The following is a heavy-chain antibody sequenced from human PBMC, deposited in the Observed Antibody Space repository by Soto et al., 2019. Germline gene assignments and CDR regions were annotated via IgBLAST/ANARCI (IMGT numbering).Heavy chain of an antibody. Sequence: TLSLTCAVYGGSFSGYYWSWIRQPPGKGLEWIGEINHSGSTNYNPSLKSRVTISADTSKNQFSLKLSSVTAADTAVYYCASPRSYSSSWYGYYYYGMDVWGQGTTVTVSS. CDR3: ASPRSYSSSWYGYYYYGMDV. CDR2: INHSGST. V-gene: IGHV4-34*01. J-gene: IGHJ6*02. D-gene: IGHD6-13*01. CDR1: GGSFSGYY.